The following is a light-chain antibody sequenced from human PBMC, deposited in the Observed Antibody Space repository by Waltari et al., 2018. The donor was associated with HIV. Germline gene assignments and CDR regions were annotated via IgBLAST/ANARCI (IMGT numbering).Light chain of an antibody. J-gene: IGLJ3*02. Sequence: QSVLTQPPSASGTPGQRLTISCSGSSSNIGINYVYWYQHFPGTAPKLLMYRNGQRPSGVPARFSGSKSGTSASLAISGLRAEDETDYYCATWDDNLGGRVFGGGTKLTVL. CDR3: ATWDDNLGGRV. CDR2: RNG. V-gene: IGLV1-47*01. CDR1: SSNIGINY.